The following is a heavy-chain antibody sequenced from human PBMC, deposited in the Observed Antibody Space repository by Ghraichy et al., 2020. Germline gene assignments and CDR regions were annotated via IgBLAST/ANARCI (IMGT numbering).Heavy chain of an antibody. CDR1: GGSFNDYY. CDR2: INHSGST. V-gene: IGHV4-34*01. Sequence: SETLSLTCAVYGGSFNDYYWSWIRQPPGKGLEWIGEINHSGSTNYNPSLKSRVTLLIDTSKNQFSLQMSSATAADTAAYYCAASSPNCGEPNCLYYFESWGQGSLVTVSS. CDR3: AASSPNCGEPNCLYYFES. J-gene: IGHJ4*02. D-gene: IGHD2-21*01.